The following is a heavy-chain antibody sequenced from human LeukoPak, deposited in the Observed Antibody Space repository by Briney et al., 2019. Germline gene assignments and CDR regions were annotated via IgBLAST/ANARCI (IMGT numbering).Heavy chain of an antibody. V-gene: IGHV3-21*01. D-gene: IGHD6-6*01. Sequence: GGSLRLSCAASGFTFSSYSMNWVRQAPGKGLEWVSSISSSSSYIYYADSVKGRFTISRDNAKNSLYLQMNSLRAEDTAVYYCARVPFEIAARPEDYWGQGTLVTVSS. CDR2: ISSSSSYI. CDR1: GFTFSSYS. CDR3: ARVPFEIAARPEDY. J-gene: IGHJ4*02.